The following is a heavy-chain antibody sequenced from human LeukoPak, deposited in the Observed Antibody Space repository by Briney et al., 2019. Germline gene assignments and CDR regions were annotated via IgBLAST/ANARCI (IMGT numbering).Heavy chain of an antibody. CDR2: ISSSSSYI. CDR3: ARGRVRNYYDSSGYYYFDY. V-gene: IGHV3-21*04. Sequence: GGSLRLSCAASGFTFSSYSMNWVRQAPGKGLEWVSSISSSSSYIYYADSVKGRFTISRDNAKNSLYLQMNSLRAEDTAVYYCARGRVRNYYDSSGYYYFDYWGQGTLVTVSS. CDR1: GFTFSSYS. D-gene: IGHD3-22*01. J-gene: IGHJ4*02.